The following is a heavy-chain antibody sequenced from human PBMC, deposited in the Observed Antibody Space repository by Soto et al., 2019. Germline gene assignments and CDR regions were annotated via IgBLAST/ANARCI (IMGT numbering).Heavy chain of an antibody. CDR2: IIPIFGTA. Sequence: QVQLVQSGAEVKKTGSWVKVSCKASGGTFSSYAISWVRQAPGQGLEWMGGIIPIFGTANYAQKFQGRVTITADESTSTAYMELSSLRSEDTAVYYCARSINYCSSTSCYSDGMDVWGQGTTVTVSS. J-gene: IGHJ6*02. CDR3: ARSINYCSSTSCYSDGMDV. V-gene: IGHV1-69*01. CDR1: GGTFSSYA. D-gene: IGHD2-2*01.